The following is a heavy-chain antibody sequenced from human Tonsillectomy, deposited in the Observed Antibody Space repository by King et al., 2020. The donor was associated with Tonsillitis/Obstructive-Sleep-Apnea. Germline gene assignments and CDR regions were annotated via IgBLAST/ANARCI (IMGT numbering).Heavy chain of an antibody. D-gene: IGHD3-9*01. CDR1: GGSFRGYY. V-gene: IGHV4-34*01. J-gene: IGHJ6*03. CDR3: ARRCCYGENWFYYYMDV. CDR2: INHSGST. Sequence: VQLQQGGAGLLKPSETLSLTCAVYGGSFRGYYWSWIRHSPGKGLEWSGEINHSGSTKYNPSLKSRGTISVDTSKNQVSLELNSVTAADTAVYFCARRCCYGENWFYYYMDVWGKGTTVTVSS.